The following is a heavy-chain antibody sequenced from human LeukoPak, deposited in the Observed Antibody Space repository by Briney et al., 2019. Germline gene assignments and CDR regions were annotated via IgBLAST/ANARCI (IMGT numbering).Heavy chain of an antibody. CDR2: ISSSSSYI. D-gene: IGHD2-15*01. CDR3: ARDGADVVAATGGVGY. V-gene: IGHV3-21*01. Sequence: PGGSLRLSCAASGFTFSSYSMNWLRQAPGKGLEWVSSISSSSSYIYYADSVKGRFTISRDNAKNSLYLQMNSLRAEDTAVYYCARDGADVVAATGGVGYWGQGTLVTVSS. J-gene: IGHJ4*02. CDR1: GFTFSSYS.